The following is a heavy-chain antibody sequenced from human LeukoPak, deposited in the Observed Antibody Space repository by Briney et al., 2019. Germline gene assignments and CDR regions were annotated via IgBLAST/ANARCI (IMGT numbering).Heavy chain of an antibody. Sequence: GGSLRLSCAASGFTFSSYAMTWVRQAPGKGLEWVSAISGSGGSTHYTDSVKGRFTISRDTSKNILYLQMNSLRVEDTAVYYCARRSGDREFEYWGQGTLVTVSS. CDR2: ISGSGGST. D-gene: IGHD7-27*01. J-gene: IGHJ4*02. CDR3: ARRSGDREFEY. V-gene: IGHV3-23*01. CDR1: GFTFSSYA.